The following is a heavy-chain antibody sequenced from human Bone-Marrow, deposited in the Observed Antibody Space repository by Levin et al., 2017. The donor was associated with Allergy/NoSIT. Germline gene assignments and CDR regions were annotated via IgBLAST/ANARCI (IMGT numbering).Heavy chain of an antibody. V-gene: IGHV3-11*01. Sequence: GESLKISCAASGFTFSDYYMSWIRQAPGKGLEWVSYISSSGSTIYYADSVKGRFTISRDNAKNSLYLQMNSLRAEDTAVYYCARSIAAAGRGVNWFDPWGQGTLVTVSS. CDR1: GFTFSDYY. J-gene: IGHJ5*02. CDR2: ISSSGSTI. D-gene: IGHD6-13*01. CDR3: ARSIAAAGRGVNWFDP.